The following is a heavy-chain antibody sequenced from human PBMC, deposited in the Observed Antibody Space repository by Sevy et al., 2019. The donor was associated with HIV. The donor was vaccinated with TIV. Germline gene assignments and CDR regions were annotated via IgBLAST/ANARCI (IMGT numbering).Heavy chain of an antibody. Sequence: GGSLRLSCAASGFSLGDLYMDWVRQAPGKGLEWVGHIRNKAKSYTTEYAASVKGRFTISGDDSQNSLYLQMNSLKTADTALYYCAAVAADKGYFNIWGRGTLVTVSS. CDR1: GFSLGDLY. CDR2: IRNKAKSYTT. D-gene: IGHD6-19*01. V-gene: IGHV3-72*01. J-gene: IGHJ2*01. CDR3: AAVAADKGYFNI.